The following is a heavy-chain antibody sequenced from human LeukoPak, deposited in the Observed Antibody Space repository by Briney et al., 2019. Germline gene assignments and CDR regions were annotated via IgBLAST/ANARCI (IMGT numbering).Heavy chain of an antibody. J-gene: IGHJ4*02. CDR1: GFTFSTYA. CDR2: VGSGSGGST. CDR3: AKRRQFGGIVVEPAAIRRGLDY. V-gene: IGHV3-23*01. D-gene: IGHD2-2*02. Sequence: GGSLRLSCTASGFTFSTYAMSWVRQAPGKGLEWVSAVGSGSGGSTFYADSVKGRFTISRDNSQNTMYLQMNSLRAKDTAVYYCAKRRQFGGIVVEPAAIRRGLDYWGQGTLVTVSS.